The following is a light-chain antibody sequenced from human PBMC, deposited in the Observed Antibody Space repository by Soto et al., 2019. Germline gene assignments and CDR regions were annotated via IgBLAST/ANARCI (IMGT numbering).Light chain of an antibody. CDR3: QRYDSSVFT. Sequence: EIVLTQSPGTLSLSPGERATLSCRASQSLSNNYLAWYQQKPGQAPRLLIDTTSYRATDIPDRFSGSGSGTDFTLTISRQEPEDLAVYYCQRYDSSVFTFGPGTTVDIK. CDR1: QSLSNNY. J-gene: IGKJ3*01. V-gene: IGKV3-20*01. CDR2: TTS.